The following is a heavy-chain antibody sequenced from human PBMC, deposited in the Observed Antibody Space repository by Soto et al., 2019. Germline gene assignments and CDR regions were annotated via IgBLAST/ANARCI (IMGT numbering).Heavy chain of an antibody. CDR1: EFTFSDYY. J-gene: IGHJ6*03. CDR3: AREAALWSGPLVGPGDDYYMDV. Sequence: QVQLVASGGGLVKPGGSLRLACAAYEFTFSDYYMSWIFQAPGTGLEWGSYIISSGSMINYADSVKGRFTISRDHAKNTLNQHMQSLRAEDTAVYYCAREAALWSGPLVGPGDDYYMDVWGKGTTVTVSS. V-gene: IGHV3-11*01. CDR2: IISSGSMI. D-gene: IGHD3-3*01.